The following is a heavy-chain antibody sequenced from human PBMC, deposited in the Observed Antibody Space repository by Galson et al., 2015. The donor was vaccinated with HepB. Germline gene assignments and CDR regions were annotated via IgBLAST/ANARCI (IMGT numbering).Heavy chain of an antibody. CDR1: GYTFTSYG. CDR2: ISAYNGNT. D-gene: IGHD3-3*01. J-gene: IGHJ6*02. CDR3: ARYTLSLESVNYYYGMDV. V-gene: IGHV1-18*04. Sequence: SVKVSCKASGYTFTSYGISWVRQAPGQGLEWMGWISAYNGNTNYAQKLQGRVTMTTDTSTSTAYMELRSLRSDDTAVYYCARYTLSLESVNYYYGMDVWGQGTTVTVSS.